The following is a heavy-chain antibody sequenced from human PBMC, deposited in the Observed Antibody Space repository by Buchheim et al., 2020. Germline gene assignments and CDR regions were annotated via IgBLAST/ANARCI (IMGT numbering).Heavy chain of an antibody. D-gene: IGHD7-27*01. V-gene: IGHV5-51*03. CDR2: IYPGDSDT. J-gene: IGHJ4*02. CDR1: GYSFSSYW. CDR3: ARRASGDHYFDY. Sequence: EVQVVQSGAEVKKPGESLKISCKGSGYSFSSYWIGWVRQMPGKGLEWMGIIYPGDSDTTYSPSFQGQVTISADKSTSAAYLHWSGLRASDTAIYYCARRASGDHYFDYWGQGTL.